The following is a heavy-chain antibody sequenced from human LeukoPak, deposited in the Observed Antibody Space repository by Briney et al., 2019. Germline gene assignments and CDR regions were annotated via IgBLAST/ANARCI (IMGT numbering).Heavy chain of an antibody. Sequence: SETLSLTCAVYGGSFSGYYWSWLRQPPGKGLEWIGEINHSGSTNYNPSLKSRVTISVDTSKNQFSLKLSSVTAADTAVYYCARAPYYYGSGSYSAFDIWGQGTMVTVSS. J-gene: IGHJ3*02. V-gene: IGHV4-34*01. CDR2: INHSGST. CDR3: ARAPYYYGSGSYSAFDI. D-gene: IGHD3-10*01. CDR1: GGSFSGYY.